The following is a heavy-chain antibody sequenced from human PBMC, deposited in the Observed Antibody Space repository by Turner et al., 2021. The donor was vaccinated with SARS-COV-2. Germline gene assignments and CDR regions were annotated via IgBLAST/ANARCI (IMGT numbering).Heavy chain of an antibody. D-gene: IGHD2-2*01. J-gene: IGHJ4*02. CDR3: ARSPGYYFDY. CDR1: GFTFSRYW. Sequence: EVQLVESGVGLVQPGGSLRLSCAASGFTFSRYWRSWVRQAPGKGLDCVANIKQDGSEKHFVDSVKGRFTISRDNAKNSLSLQMNSLRAGDTAVYYCARSPGYYFDYWGQGTLVTVSS. V-gene: IGHV3-7*01. CDR2: IKQDGSEK.